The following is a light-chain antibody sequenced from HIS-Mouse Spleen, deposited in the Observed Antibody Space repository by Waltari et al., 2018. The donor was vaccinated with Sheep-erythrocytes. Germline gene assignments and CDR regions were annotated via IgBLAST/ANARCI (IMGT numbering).Light chain of an antibody. Sequence: QSALTQPRSVSGSPGQSVTISCPGTSSDVGGYNYVPWYHQHPGKAPKLMIYDVSKRPSGVPDRFSGSKSGNTASLTISGLQAEDEADYYCCSYAGSYNHVFATGTKVTVL. V-gene: IGLV2-11*01. CDR1: SSDVGGYNY. CDR3: CSYAGSYNHV. J-gene: IGLJ1*01. CDR2: DVS.